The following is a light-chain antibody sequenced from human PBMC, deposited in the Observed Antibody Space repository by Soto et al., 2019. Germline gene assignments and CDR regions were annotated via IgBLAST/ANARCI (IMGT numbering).Light chain of an antibody. CDR3: SSYTSSSALVV. J-gene: IGLJ2*01. CDR1: SSDVGGYNY. CDR2: DVS. Sequence: QSVLTQPASVSGSPGQSITISCTGTSSDVGGYNYVSWYQQHPGKAPKLMIYDVSNRPSGVSTRFSGSKSGNTASLTVSGLQTEDEAHYYCSSYTSSSALVVFGGGTQLTVL. V-gene: IGLV2-14*01.